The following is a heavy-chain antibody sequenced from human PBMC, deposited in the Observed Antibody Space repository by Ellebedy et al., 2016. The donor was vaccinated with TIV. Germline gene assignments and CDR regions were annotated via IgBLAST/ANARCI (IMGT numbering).Heavy chain of an antibody. CDR2: IIPLFDTP. V-gene: IGHV1-69*13. Sequence: AASVKVSCKASGGTFNIQAFSWVRQAPGQGLEWMGGIIPLFDTPSYAQKFPGRVTITADESTNTSHMELSSLRSGDTAVYYCARGQEWSHGMDVWGQGTTVTVSS. CDR3: ARGQEWSHGMDV. J-gene: IGHJ6*02. CDR1: GGTFNIQA. D-gene: IGHD3-3*01.